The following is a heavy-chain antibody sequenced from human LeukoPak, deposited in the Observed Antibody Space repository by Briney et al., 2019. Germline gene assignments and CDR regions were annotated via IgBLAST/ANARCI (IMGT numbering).Heavy chain of an antibody. J-gene: IGHJ4*02. D-gene: IGHD6-13*01. CDR2: INQSGST. V-gene: IGHV4-34*01. CDR1: GGSFSYYY. Sequence: SETLSLTCAVYGGSFSYYYWSWIRQPPGKGLEWIGEINQSGSTNYNPSLKSRVTISLDTSKNQFSLKVTSVTAADTAVYYCARMASNSSSWYAGLRYYFDYWGQGTLVTVSS. CDR3: ARMASNSSSWYAGLRYYFDY.